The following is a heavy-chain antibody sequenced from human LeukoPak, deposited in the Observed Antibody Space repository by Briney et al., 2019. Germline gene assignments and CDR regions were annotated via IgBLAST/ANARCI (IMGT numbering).Heavy chain of an antibody. CDR2: INLNGGSI. Sequence: GGSLRLSCAASAFNFDDYGMSWVRQVPGKGLEWVSGINLNGGSIGYADSVKGRFTISRDNAKNSLYLQMNSLRAEDTAVYYCAKDSTYYDILTGYASRNWFDPWGQGTLVTVSS. CDR3: AKDSTYYDILTGYASRNWFDP. V-gene: IGHV3-20*04. D-gene: IGHD3-9*01. J-gene: IGHJ5*02. CDR1: AFNFDDYG.